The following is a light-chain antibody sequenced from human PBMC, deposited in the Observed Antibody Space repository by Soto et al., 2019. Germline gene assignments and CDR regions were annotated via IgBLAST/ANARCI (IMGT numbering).Light chain of an antibody. CDR3: QDYGTSAPWT. Sequence: VLTQSPGTLSLSPGERTTLSCRASQNIRGNELAWYQQKPGQPPRLLIYRGSSRAPGIPDRFSGRGSGTEFTLTISRLEPEGFAVYYCQDYGTSAPWTFGQGT. V-gene: IGKV3-20*01. J-gene: IGKJ1*01. CDR1: QNIRGNE. CDR2: RGS.